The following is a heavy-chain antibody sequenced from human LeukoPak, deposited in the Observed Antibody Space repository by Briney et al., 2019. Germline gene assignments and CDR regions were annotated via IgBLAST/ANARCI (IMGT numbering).Heavy chain of an antibody. J-gene: IGHJ4*02. CDR2: VKEDGSEK. Sequence: GGSLRLSCAASGFTFSSYAMSWVRQAPGKGLEWVANVKEDGSEKYYADSVKGRFTISRDNSKNTLYLQMSSLRAEDTAVYYCAKGMGRRYDILTGPLDYWGQGTLVTVSS. CDR3: AKGMGRRYDILTGPLDY. V-gene: IGHV3-30*02. CDR1: GFTFSSYA. D-gene: IGHD3-9*01.